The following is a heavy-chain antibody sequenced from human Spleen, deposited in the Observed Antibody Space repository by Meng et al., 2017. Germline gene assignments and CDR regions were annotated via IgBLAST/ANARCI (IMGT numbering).Heavy chain of an antibody. Sequence: QVQLQESGPGLVKPSQTLSLTCAVSVDSISGTKWWSWVRRPPGKGLDWIGQIDNRGSASYNPSLKSRVTMSVDKSKNQMSLELTSVTAADTAVYFCATHFGFSFDPWGQGTLVTVSS. CDR2: IDNRGSA. V-gene: IGHV4/OR15-8*01. CDR1: VDSISGTKW. CDR3: ATHFGFSFDP. D-gene: IGHD3-10*01. J-gene: IGHJ5*02.